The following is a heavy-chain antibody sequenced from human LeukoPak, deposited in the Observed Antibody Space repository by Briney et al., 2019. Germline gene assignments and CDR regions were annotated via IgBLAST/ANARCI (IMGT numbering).Heavy chain of an antibody. CDR2: FDPEDGEA. V-gene: IGHV1-24*01. CDR1: GYTLTELS. D-gene: IGHD3-3*01. CDR3: ATDSGDFGSGYFDY. J-gene: IGHJ4*02. Sequence: GASVKVSCKVSGYTLTELSMHWVRQAPGKGLEWMGGFDPEDGEAIYAQKFQGRVTMTEDTSTDTAYMELSSLRSEDTAVYYCATDSGDFGSGYFDYWGQGTLVTVSS.